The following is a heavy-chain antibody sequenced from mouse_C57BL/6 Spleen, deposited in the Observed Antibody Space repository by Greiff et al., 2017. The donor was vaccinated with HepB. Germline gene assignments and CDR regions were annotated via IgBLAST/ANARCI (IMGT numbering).Heavy chain of an antibody. Sequence: QVQLKQPGAELVRPGTSVKLSCKASGYTFTSYWMHWVKQRPGQGLEWIGVIDPSDSYTNYNQKFKGKATLTVDTSSSTAYMQLSSLTSEDSAVYYCARKGAYSNYEGDYWGQGTTLTVSS. CDR3: ARKGAYSNYEGDY. V-gene: IGHV1-59*01. CDR1: GYTFTSYW. J-gene: IGHJ2*01. D-gene: IGHD2-5*01. CDR2: IDPSDSYT.